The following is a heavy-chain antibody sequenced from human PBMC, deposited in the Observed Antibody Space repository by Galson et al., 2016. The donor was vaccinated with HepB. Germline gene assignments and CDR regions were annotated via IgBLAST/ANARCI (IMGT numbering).Heavy chain of an antibody. CDR1: GYKFTGKW. J-gene: IGHJ2*01. D-gene: IGHD2-21*02. V-gene: IGHV5-51*01. CDR3: ARSACSGGACYSFWYFDI. Sequence: QSGAEVKKPGESLKISCTTSGYKFTGKWIAWVRQKPGKGLEWTGIIYPGDSDTRYSPSFQGKVTISADKSTNTAHLQWSSLKASDTATYYCARSACSGGACYSFWYFDIWGRGTPVSVSS. CDR2: IYPGDSDT.